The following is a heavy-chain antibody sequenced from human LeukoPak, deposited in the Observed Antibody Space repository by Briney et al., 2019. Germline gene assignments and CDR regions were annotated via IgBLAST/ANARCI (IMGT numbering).Heavy chain of an antibody. J-gene: IGHJ4*03. CDR3: AKEGLGSSGYPNYFDY. V-gene: IGHV3-30*18. CDR1: GFTLCAYA. Sequence: GGSLSLSCAACGFTLCAYALHWVRQAPGKGLEWVALISYDGSNKYYADFVKGRFTISRDSSKNTLYLQVNSLRAEDTAVYYCAKEGLGSSGYPNYFDYSGHGALVTVS. D-gene: IGHD6-13*01. CDR2: ISYDGSNK.